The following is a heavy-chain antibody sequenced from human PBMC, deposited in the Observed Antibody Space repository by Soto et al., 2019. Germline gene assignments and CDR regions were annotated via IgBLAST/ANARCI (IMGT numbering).Heavy chain of an antibody. CDR1: GGTFRNYA. V-gene: IGHV1-69*01. Sequence: QVQLVQSGAEVKKPGSSVKLSCKTSGGTFRNYAINWVRQAPVQGLEWMGGSIPVFGTANYAQTFQGRFTITAGESTSTDYMELSSLRSEDTAVYYCAIPLRKQQLVRGAFDHWGQGTLVTVAS. J-gene: IGHJ4*02. D-gene: IGHD6-13*01. CDR3: AIPLRKQQLVRGAFDH. CDR2: SIPVFGTA.